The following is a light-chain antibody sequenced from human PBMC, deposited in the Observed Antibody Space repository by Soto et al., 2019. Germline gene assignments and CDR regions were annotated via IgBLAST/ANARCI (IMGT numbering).Light chain of an antibody. CDR1: SSDVGGYKY. CDR2: EVN. V-gene: IGLV2-8*01. CDR3: SSYAGSNNLGV. Sequence: QSALTQPPSASGSPGQSVTISCTGTSSDVGGYKYVSWYQQHPGKAPKLMIFEVNKRPSGVPDRFSGSKSGNTASLTASGLQAEDEAAYYCSSYAGSNNLGVFGTGTKLTVL. J-gene: IGLJ1*01.